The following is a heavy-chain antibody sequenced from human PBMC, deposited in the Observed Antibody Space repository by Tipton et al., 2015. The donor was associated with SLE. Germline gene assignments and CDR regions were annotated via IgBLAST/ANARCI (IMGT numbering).Heavy chain of an antibody. CDR1: GFTVSSNY. Sequence: SLRLSCEASGFTVSSNYMSWVRQAPGKGLEWVSVIYAGGNTYYADSVKGRFTISRDNSKNSLYLQMNSLRAEDTAVYYCARDGELPYYYYYMDVWGKGTTVTVSS. V-gene: IGHV3-53*01. CDR3: ARDGELPYYYYYMDV. CDR2: IYAGGNT. J-gene: IGHJ6*03. D-gene: IGHD1-7*01.